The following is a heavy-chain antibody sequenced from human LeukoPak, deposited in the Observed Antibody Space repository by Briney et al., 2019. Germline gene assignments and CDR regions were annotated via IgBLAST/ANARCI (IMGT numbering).Heavy chain of an antibody. CDR1: GGSFSGYY. CDR2: INHSGST. D-gene: IGHD6-19*01. CDR3: ARRTGGWYRMPIDY. J-gene: IGHJ4*02. Sequence: SETLSLTCAVYGGSFSGYYWSWIRQPPGKGLEWIGEINHSGSTNYSPSLKSRVTMSVDTSKNHFSLKLTSVTAADTAIYYCARRTGGWYRMPIDYWGQGILVTVSS. V-gene: IGHV4-34*01.